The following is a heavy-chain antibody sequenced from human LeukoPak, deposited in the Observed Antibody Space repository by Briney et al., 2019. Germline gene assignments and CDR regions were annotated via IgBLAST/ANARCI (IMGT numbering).Heavy chain of an antibody. J-gene: IGHJ4*02. Sequence: AGGSLRLSCAASGFTVSAYAMAWVRQAPGKGLEWVSGFSGSGGSTYYADSVKGRFTISRDNSKNTLYLQMNSLRAEDTAVYYCATTPRGQQLEDDYWGQGTLVTVSS. CDR2: FSGSGGST. CDR3: ATTPRGQQLEDDY. V-gene: IGHV3-23*01. CDR1: GFTVSAYA. D-gene: IGHD6-13*01.